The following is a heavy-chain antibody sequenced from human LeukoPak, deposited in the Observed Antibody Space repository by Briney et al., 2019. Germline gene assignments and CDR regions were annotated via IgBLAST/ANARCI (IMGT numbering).Heavy chain of an antibody. CDR2: IKGDGSEK. J-gene: IGHJ4*02. Sequence: GGSLRLSCVASEFTFSSYWMSWVRQAPGKGLEWVANIKGDGSEKKYVDSVTGRFTISRDNAENSLYLQMNSLGAEDTALYYCARDWTDANAVGRALDYWGQGTLVTVSS. V-gene: IGHV3-7*03. D-gene: IGHD3/OR15-3a*01. CDR3: ARDWTDANAVGRALDY. CDR1: EFTFSSYW.